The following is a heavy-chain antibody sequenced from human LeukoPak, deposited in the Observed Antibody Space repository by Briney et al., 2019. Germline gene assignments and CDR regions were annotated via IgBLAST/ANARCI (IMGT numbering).Heavy chain of an antibody. CDR1: GLTVSSNY. J-gene: IGHJ4*02. V-gene: IGHV3-53*01. CDR2: IYSGGST. D-gene: IGHD3-16*01. CDR3: AKDFTGITFGGVMAIPSDY. Sequence: GGSLRLSCAASGLTVSSNYMSWVRQAPGKGLEWVSVIYSGGSTYYADSVKGRFTISRDNSKNTLYLQMNSLRAEDTAVYYCAKDFTGITFGGVMAIPSDYWGQGTLVTVSS.